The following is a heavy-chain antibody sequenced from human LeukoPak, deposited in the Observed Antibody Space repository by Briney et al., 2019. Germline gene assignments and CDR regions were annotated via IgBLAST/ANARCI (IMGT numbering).Heavy chain of an antibody. CDR2: INHSGST. V-gene: IGHV4-34*01. Sequence: PSETLSLTCAVYGGSFSGYYWSWIRQPPGKGLVWIGEINHSGSTNYNPSLKSRVTISVDTSKNQFSLKLSSVTAAYTAVYYCARLSNSPPRIAVAGRKKNWYFDLWGRGTLVTVSS. D-gene: IGHD6-19*01. CDR3: ARLSNSPPRIAVAGRKKNWYFDL. CDR1: GGSFSGYY. J-gene: IGHJ2*01.